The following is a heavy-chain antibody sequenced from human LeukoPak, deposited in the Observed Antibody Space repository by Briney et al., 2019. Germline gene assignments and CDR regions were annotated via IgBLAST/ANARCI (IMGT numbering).Heavy chain of an antibody. CDR2: IRYDGTNQ. CDR3: ARDRFLNSSSPCDP. D-gene: IGHD6-13*01. Sequence: GGSLRLSCVASEFMFSNYGMHWVRQAPNNGLEWVAFIRYDGTNQYYADSVRGRFTVSRDNSENTLYLQMNSLTAEDTAVYYCARDRFLNSSSPCDPWGQGTLVTVSS. CDR1: EFMFSNYG. V-gene: IGHV3-30*02. J-gene: IGHJ5*02.